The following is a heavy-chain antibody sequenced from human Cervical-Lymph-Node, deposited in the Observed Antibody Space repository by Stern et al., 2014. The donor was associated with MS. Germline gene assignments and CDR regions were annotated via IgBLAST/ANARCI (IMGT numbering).Heavy chain of an antibody. V-gene: IGHV3-30*03. J-gene: IGHJ4*02. Sequence: VQLVESGGGVVQPGRSLRLSCAASGFTFSTYGMPWVRQAPGKGLEWVAVISYDGSNKYYADSVKGRFTISRDNSKNTLYLQMNSLRAEDTAVYYCATARLGYCSSTSCYTVDYWGQGTLVTVSS. CDR2: ISYDGSNK. CDR3: ATARLGYCSSTSCYTVDY. D-gene: IGHD2-2*02. CDR1: GFTFSTYG.